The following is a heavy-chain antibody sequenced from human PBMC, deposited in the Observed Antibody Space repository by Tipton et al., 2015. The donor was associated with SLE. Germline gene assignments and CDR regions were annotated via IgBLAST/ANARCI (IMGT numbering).Heavy chain of an antibody. Sequence: TLSLTCTVSGGSISSSSYYWGWIRQPPGKGLEWIGSMSYTGASDYNASLKRRVTISLDTTKNHFSLNLRSVTAADTAVYYCARPPFTYCASTSCFDVWGQGTLVTVSS. J-gene: IGHJ4*02. CDR2: MSYTGAS. D-gene: IGHD2-2*01. CDR3: ARPPFTYCASTSCFDV. V-gene: IGHV4-39*07. CDR1: GGSISSSSYY.